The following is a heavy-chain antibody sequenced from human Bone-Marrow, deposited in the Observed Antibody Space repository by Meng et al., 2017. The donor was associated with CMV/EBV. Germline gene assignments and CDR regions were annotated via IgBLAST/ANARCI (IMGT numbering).Heavy chain of an antibody. Sequence: GESLKISCAASGFTFSSYSMNWVRQAPGKGLEWVSSISSSSSYIYYADSVKGRFTISRDNAKNSLYLQMNSLRAEDTAVYYCARGDPGWGSSSWFYYYYGMDVWGQGTMVTVSS. V-gene: IGHV3-21*01. CDR2: ISSSSSYI. CDR3: ARGDPGWGSSSWFYYYYGMDV. CDR1: GFTFSSYS. J-gene: IGHJ6*01. D-gene: IGHD6-13*01.